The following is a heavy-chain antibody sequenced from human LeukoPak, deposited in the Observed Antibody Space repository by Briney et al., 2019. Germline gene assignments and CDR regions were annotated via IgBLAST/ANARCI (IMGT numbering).Heavy chain of an antibody. CDR1: GYTFTGYY. V-gene: IGHV1-2*02. J-gene: IGHJ4*02. Sequence: ASVKVSCKASGYTFTGYYMHWVRQAPGQGLEWMGWINPNSGGTNYAQKFQGRATMTRDTSISTAYMELSRLRSDDTAVYYCARGTGGQGQPLLSPSFDYWGQGTLVTVSS. CDR2: INPNSGGT. D-gene: IGHD2-21*02. CDR3: ARGTGGQGQPLLSPSFDY.